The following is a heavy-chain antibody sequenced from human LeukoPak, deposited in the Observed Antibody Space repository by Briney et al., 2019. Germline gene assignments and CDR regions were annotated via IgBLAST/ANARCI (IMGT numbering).Heavy chain of an antibody. CDR3: ARDFAPAGSGYDAFDI. V-gene: IGHV1-2*04. J-gene: IGHJ3*02. D-gene: IGHD1-1*01. CDR1: GYTFTGYY. Sequence: EASVKVSCKASGYTFTGYYMHWVRQAPGQGLEWMGWINPNSGGTNYAQKFQGWVTMTRDTSISTAYMELSRLRSDDTAVYYCARDFAPAGSGYDAFDIWGQGTMVTVSS. CDR2: INPNSGGT.